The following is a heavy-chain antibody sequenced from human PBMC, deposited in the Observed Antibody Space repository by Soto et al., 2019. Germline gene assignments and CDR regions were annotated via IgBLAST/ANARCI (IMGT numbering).Heavy chain of an antibody. CDR3: ARSSSGWYKDAFDI. V-gene: IGHV3-30-3*01. Sequence: ESGGGVVQPGRSLRLSCAASGFTFSSYAMHWVRQAPGKGLEWVAVISYDGSNKYYADSVKGRFTISRDNSKNTLYLQMNSLRPEDTAVYYCARSSSGWYKDAFDIWGQGTMVTVSS. D-gene: IGHD6-19*01. J-gene: IGHJ3*02. CDR1: GFTFSSYA. CDR2: ISYDGSNK.